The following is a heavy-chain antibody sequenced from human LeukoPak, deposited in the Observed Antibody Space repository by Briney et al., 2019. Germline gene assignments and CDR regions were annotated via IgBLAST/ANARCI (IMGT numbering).Heavy chain of an antibody. D-gene: IGHD3/OR15-3a*01. CDR2: IYFSGST. V-gene: IGHV4-39*01. CDR1: GGSISRSPYW. Sequence: SETLSLTCTVSGGSISRSPYWWSWIRQPPGKGLEWIGTIYFSGSTFYHPSLEGRVSISADRSKNQFSLKLASVTAADTAVYYCARRAYGTGFDYWGQGTVVTVSS. CDR3: ARRAYGTGFDY. J-gene: IGHJ4*02.